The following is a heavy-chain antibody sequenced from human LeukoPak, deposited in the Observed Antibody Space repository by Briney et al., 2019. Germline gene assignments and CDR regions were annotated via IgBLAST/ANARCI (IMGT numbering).Heavy chain of an antibody. J-gene: IGHJ4*02. V-gene: IGHV3-23*01. CDR3: AKDQALRDLYYFDY. CDR1: GFTFSTYA. CDR2: ISGSGGST. Sequence: GGSLRLSCAASGFTFSTYAMSWVRQAPGKGLEWVSGISGSGGSTYYADSVKGRFTISRDSSKNTLYLQMNSLRAEDTAVYYCAKDQALRDLYYFDYWGQGTLVTVSS. D-gene: IGHD4-17*01.